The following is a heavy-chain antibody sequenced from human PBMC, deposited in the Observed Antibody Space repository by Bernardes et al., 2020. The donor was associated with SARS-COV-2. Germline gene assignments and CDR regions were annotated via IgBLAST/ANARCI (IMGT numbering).Heavy chain of an antibody. CDR3: ARGASFGFLSGYSFGRGGPFDP. Sequence: TRSLTCAVFGGSFSSHYWTWIRQPPGRGLEWVGEINHSGSSTYNPSLKSRVTMSVDTSKMHFSLKLSSVTAADTAVYFCARGASFGFLSGYSFGRGGPFDPWGQGVLVTVAS. V-gene: IGHV4-34*01. CDR2: INHSGSS. CDR1: GGSFSSHY. D-gene: IGHD3-3*01. J-gene: IGHJ5*02.